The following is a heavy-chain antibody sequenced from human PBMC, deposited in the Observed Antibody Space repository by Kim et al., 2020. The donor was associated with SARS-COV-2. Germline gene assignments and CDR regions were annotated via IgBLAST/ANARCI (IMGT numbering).Heavy chain of an antibody. V-gene: IGHV1-3*01. CDR3: ARVRQTYYYDSSGSESYYYYGMDV. Sequence: ASVKVSCKASGYTFTSYAMHWVRQAPGQRLEWMGWINAGNGNTKYSQKFQGRVTITRDTSASTAYMELSSLRSEDTAVYYCARVRQTYYYDSSGSESYYYYGMDVWGQGTTVTVSS. CDR2: INAGNGNT. CDR1: GYTFTSYA. J-gene: IGHJ6*02. D-gene: IGHD3-22*01.